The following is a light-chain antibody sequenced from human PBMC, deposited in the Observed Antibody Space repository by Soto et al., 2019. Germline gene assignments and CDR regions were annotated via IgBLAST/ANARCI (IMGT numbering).Light chain of an antibody. J-gene: IGLJ3*02. CDR2: IEGSGSF. V-gene: IGLV4-60*02. CDR3: ETWDSNAWV. CDR1: SGPNNYT. Sequence: QLVLTQSSSVSASLGSSLKLPCTLGSGPNNYTIAWHQQQPGKAPRYLMKIEGSGSFNKGSGVPDRFSGYRSGTDRFLTISNVQFDDEADYYCETWDSNAWVFGGGTKVTVL.